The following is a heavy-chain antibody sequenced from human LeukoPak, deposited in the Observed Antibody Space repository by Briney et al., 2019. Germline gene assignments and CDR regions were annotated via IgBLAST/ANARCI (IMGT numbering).Heavy chain of an antibody. D-gene: IGHD3-10*01. V-gene: IGHV4-30-4*08. CDR2: IYYSGST. CDR1: GGSISSGDYY. CDR3: AVEGSGSYEFDY. J-gene: IGHJ4*02. Sequence: PSETLSLTCTVSGGSISSGDYYWSWFRQPPGKDLKWIGYIYYSGSTYYNPSLKSRVTISVDTSKNQFSLKLSSVTAADTAVYYCAVEGSGSYEFDYWGQVTLVTVSS.